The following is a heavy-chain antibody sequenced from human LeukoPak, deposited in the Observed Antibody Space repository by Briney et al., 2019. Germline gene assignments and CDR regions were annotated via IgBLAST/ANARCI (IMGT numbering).Heavy chain of an antibody. D-gene: IGHD1-26*01. CDR2: LYSSGNT. J-gene: IGHJ4*02. V-gene: IGHV4-39*01. CDR3: AKSGGHGLIDY. Sequence: SETLSLTCAVSGASITSSNYYWGWVRQSPGKGLEWIGNLYSSGNTYYNASLKSRVTMYIDTSKNQFFLKLSSVTAADTAMYYCAKSGGHGLIDYWGQGTLVTVSS. CDR1: GASITSSNYY.